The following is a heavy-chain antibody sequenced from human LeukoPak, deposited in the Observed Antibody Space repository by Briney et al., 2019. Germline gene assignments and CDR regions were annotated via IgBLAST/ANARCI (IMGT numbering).Heavy chain of an antibody. CDR2: ISPNNGDT. D-gene: IGHD5-18*01. V-gene: IGHV1-2*02. Sequence: ASVKVSCKASGYTFTGYYMHWVRQSPGQGPAWMGWISPNNGDTRYSQKFQGRVTMTTDTSISTAYMELSGLTSDDTAVYYCAAPGYKYGYVLDHWGQGTLVTVSS. CDR1: GYTFTGYY. CDR3: AAPGYKYGYVLDH. J-gene: IGHJ4*02.